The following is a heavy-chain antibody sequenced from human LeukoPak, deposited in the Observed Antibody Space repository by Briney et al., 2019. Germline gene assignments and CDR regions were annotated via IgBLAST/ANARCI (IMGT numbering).Heavy chain of an antibody. V-gene: IGHV3-30*04. Sequence: GRSLRLSCAASGFTFSSYAMHWVRQAPGKGLEWVAVISYDGSNKYYADSVKGRFTISRDNAKNTLDLQMNNLRVEDTAVYYCVRDGVGAPPFDYWGEGVLVTVSS. J-gene: IGHJ4*02. CDR2: ISYDGSNK. CDR1: GFTFSSYA. D-gene: IGHD1-26*01. CDR3: VRDGVGAPPFDY.